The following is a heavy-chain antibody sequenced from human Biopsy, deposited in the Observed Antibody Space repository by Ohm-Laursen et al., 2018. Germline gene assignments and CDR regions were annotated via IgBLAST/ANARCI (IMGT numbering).Heavy chain of an antibody. CDR3: ALAAAQTVTHFDY. Sequence: GPLRLSCAASGFTFSSYAMTWFRQAPGTGLEWVSTISGNSDIIYDTDSVKGRFTISRDNSKNTLYLQMNSLRADDTAVYYCALAAAQTVTHFDYWGQGTLVTVSS. D-gene: IGHD4-17*01. CDR1: GFTFSSYA. CDR2: ISGNSDII. J-gene: IGHJ4*02. V-gene: IGHV3-23*01.